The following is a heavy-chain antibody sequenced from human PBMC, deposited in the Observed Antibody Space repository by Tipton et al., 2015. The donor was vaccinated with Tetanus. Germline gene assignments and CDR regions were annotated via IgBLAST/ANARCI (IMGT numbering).Heavy chain of an antibody. J-gene: IGHJ6*02. CDR3: ARDRGVRGGYYYYHGMDV. D-gene: IGHD3-10*01. Sequence: LRLSCAVSGGSITSGAYLWGWIRQPPGKGLEWIGEINHRGGITYNPSLKSRVTISVDTSQKQISLKVNSVTAADTAVYYCARDRGVRGGYYYYHGMDVWGQGTTVTVSS. CDR2: INHRGGI. CDR1: GGSITSGAYL. V-gene: IGHV4-30-2*01.